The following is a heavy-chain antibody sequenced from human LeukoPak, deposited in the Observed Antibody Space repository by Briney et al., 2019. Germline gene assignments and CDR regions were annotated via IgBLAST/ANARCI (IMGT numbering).Heavy chain of an antibody. V-gene: IGHV3-30*03. CDR2: ISYDGSNK. Sequence: GGSLRLSCAASGFTFSSYAMHWVRQAPGKGLEWVAVISYDGSNKYYADSVKGRFTISRDNSKNTLYLQMNGLRAEDTAVYYCVGYISWYYFDYWGQGTLVTVSS. D-gene: IGHD6-13*01. CDR1: GFTFSSYA. CDR3: VGYISWYYFDY. J-gene: IGHJ4*02.